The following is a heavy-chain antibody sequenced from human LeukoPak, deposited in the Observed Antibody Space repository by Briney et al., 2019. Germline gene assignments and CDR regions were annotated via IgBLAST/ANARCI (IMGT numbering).Heavy chain of an antibody. Sequence: GGSLRLSCAASGFTFSSYWMDWVRQGPGKGLEWVSYINRISNIINYADSVKGRFTISTDNAKNSLYLQMNSLRDEDTAVYYCARDRDYAFDYWGQGTLVTVSS. J-gene: IGHJ4*02. D-gene: IGHD4-17*01. CDR2: INRISNII. V-gene: IGHV3-48*02. CDR3: ARDRDYAFDY. CDR1: GFTFSSYW.